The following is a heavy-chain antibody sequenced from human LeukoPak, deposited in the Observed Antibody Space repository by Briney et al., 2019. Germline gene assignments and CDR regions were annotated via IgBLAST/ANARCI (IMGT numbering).Heavy chain of an antibody. CDR1: GFTFSSYW. D-gene: IGHD2-15*01. V-gene: IGHV3-7*04. CDR3: AGGPSGGNGFSY. J-gene: IGHJ4*02. CDR2: IKQDGSER. Sequence: PGGSLRPSCAASGFTFSSYWMSWVRQAPGKGLEWVANIKQDGSERYYVDSVKGRFTISRDNAKNSLYLQMNSLRAVDTAVYYCAGGPSGGNGFSYWGLGTLVTVSS.